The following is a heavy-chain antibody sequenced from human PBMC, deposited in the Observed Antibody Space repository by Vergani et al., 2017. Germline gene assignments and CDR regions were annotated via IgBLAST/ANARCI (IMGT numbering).Heavy chain of an antibody. Sequence: QVQLVQSGAEVKKPGASVKVSCKASGYTFTSYYMHWVRQAPGQGLEWMGIINPSGGSTSYAQKFQGRVTMTRDTSISTAYMELSRLRSDDTAVYYCARGGSGYDILTGYYTPFSYGMDVWGQGTTVTVSS. J-gene: IGHJ6*02. CDR3: ARGGSGYDILTGYYTPFSYGMDV. V-gene: IGHV1-46*01. CDR2: INPSGGST. D-gene: IGHD3-9*01. CDR1: GYTFTSYY.